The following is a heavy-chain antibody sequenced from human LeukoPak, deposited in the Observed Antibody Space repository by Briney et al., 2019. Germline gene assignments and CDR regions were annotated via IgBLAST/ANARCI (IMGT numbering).Heavy chain of an antibody. CDR3: ARDRLRYSSSSRAFDI. J-gene: IGHJ3*02. D-gene: IGHD6-6*01. Sequence: GGSLRLSCAASGFTFSSYSMNWVRQAPGTGLEWVSYISSSSSTIYYADSVKGRFTISRDNAKNSLYLQMNSLRAEDTAVYYCARDRLRYSSSSRAFDIWGQGTMVTVSS. V-gene: IGHV3-48*01. CDR2: ISSSSSTI. CDR1: GFTFSSYS.